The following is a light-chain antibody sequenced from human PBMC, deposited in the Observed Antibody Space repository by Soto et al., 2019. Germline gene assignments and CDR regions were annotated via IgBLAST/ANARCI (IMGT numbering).Light chain of an antibody. J-gene: IGKJ5*01. Sequence: DIHLTHSPSFLSSSLGYIVTITFRPSQAVPNKIAVYQQKPGKPPKLLIYGASTLDTGIPSRFSGIGSGTQFTLTIDRLQPEDFAVHYCQQYGTFGQGTRLEIK. CDR3: QQYGT. CDR1: QAVPNK. V-gene: IGKV1-9*01. CDR2: GAS.